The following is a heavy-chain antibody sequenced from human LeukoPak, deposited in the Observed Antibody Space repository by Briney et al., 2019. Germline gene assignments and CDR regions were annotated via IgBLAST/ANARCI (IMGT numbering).Heavy chain of an antibody. D-gene: IGHD2-2*01. CDR2: TSDSGSDT. J-gene: IGHJ4*02. V-gene: IGHV3-23*01. CDR1: GFPLRNYA. Sequence: GGSLRLSCAASGFPLRNYAMSWVRQAPGKGLEWDSGTSDSGSDTYYADSVKGRFTISRDNSKNTLYLQMNSLRAEDTAIYYCAKETGHYGGTTCYEFFDYWGQGTLVTVSS. CDR3: AKETGHYGGTTCYEFFDY.